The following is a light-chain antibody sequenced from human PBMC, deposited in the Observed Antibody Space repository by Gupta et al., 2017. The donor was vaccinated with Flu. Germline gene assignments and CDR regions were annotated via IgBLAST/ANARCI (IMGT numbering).Light chain of an antibody. CDR3: SSYTSSGTV. Sequence: IYGSGRSSVRGGYDFVSWYQQYPGKAPKVMIYRVSNRPSGVSNRFSGSNSANTASLTISGLQPEDEADYYCSSYTSSGTVFGTGTKVTVL. V-gene: IGLV2-14*01. J-gene: IGLJ1*01. CDR2: RVS. CDR1: SSVRGGYDF.